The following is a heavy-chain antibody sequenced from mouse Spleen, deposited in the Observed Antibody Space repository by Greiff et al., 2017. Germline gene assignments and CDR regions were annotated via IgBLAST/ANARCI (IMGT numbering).Heavy chain of an antibody. CDR3: ARERGYGSSLFAY. CDR2: IDPSDSYT. V-gene: IGHV1-59*01. CDR1: GYTFTSYW. Sequence: QVQLKQPGAELVRPGTSVKLSCKASGYTFTSYWMHWVKQRPGQGLEWIGVIDPSDSYTNYNQKFKGKATLTVDTSSSTAYMQLSSLTSEDSAVYYCARERGYGSSLFAYWGQGTLVTVSA. J-gene: IGHJ3*01. D-gene: IGHD1-1*01.